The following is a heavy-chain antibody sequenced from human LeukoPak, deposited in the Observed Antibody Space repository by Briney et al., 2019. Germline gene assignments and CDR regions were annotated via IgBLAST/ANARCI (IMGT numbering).Heavy chain of an antibody. CDR3: ARMAEQWLVPYYFDY. CDR1: GGSISSYY. Sequence: SETLSRTCTVSGGSISSYYWSWIRQPPGKGLEWIGYIYYSGSTNYSPSLKSRVTISVDTSKNQFSLKLSSVTAADTAVYYCARMAEQWLVPYYFDYWGQGTLVTVSS. J-gene: IGHJ4*02. D-gene: IGHD6-19*01. CDR2: IYYSGST. V-gene: IGHV4-59*01.